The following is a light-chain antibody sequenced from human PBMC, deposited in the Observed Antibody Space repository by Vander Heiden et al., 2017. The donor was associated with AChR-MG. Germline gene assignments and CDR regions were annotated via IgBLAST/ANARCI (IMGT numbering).Light chain of an antibody. Sequence: ELVLTQSPATLSLSPGERATLSCRASQSVSSYLAWHQQKPGQAPRLLIYEASKRATGIPARFSGSGSGTDFTLTISSLEPEDFAVYYCQQRSNWPITFAQGTRLEIK. CDR1: QSVSSY. CDR3: QQRSNWPIT. V-gene: IGKV3-11*01. CDR2: EAS. J-gene: IGKJ5*01.